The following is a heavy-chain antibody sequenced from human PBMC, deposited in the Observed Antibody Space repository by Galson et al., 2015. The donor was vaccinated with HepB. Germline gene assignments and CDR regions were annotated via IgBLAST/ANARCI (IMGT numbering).Heavy chain of an antibody. CDR1: GYTFTGYY. Sequence: SVKVSCKASGYTFTGYYMHWVRQAPGQGLEWMGWINPNSGGTNYAQKFQGRVTMTRDASIGTAYMELSRLRSDDTAVYYCARGGVVVVVPAAHWGQGTLVTVSS. CDR2: INPNSGGT. CDR3: ARGGVVVVVPAAH. J-gene: IGHJ4*02. D-gene: IGHD2-2*01. V-gene: IGHV1-2*02.